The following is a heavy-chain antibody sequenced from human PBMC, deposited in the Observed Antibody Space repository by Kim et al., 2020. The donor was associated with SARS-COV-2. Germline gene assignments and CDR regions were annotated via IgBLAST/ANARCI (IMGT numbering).Heavy chain of an antibody. CDR3: ARLGANRDDYYYYGMDV. CDR1: GYSFTSYW. CDR2: IDPSDSYT. D-gene: IGHD3-16*01. Sequence: GESLKISCKGSGYSFTSYWISWVRQMPGKGLEWMGRIDPSDSYTNYSPSFQGHVTISADKSISTAYLQWSSLKASDTAMYYCARLGANRDDYYYYGMDVWGQGTTVTVSS. J-gene: IGHJ6*02. V-gene: IGHV5-10-1*01.